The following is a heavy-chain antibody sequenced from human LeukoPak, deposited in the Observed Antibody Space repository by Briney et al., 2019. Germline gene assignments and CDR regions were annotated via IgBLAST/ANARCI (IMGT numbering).Heavy chain of an antibody. CDR1: GGTFSSYA. Sequence: SVKVSCKASGGTFSSYAISWVRQAPGQGLEWMGGIIPIFGTANYAQKFQGRVTMTRDTSTSTVYMELSSLRSEDTAVYYCASDYYYDSSGYHSAFDIWGQGTMVTVSS. D-gene: IGHD3-22*01. V-gene: IGHV1-69*05. CDR3: ASDYYYDSSGYHSAFDI. J-gene: IGHJ3*02. CDR2: IIPIFGTA.